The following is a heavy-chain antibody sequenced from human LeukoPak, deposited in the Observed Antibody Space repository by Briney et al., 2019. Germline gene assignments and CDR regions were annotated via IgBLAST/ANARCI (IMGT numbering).Heavy chain of an antibody. CDR3: AKAIAARPYYYYYMDV. V-gene: IGHV3-23*01. J-gene: IGHJ6*03. D-gene: IGHD6-6*01. CDR2: ISGSGGST. CDR1: GFTFSSYA. Sequence: GGSLRLSCAASGFTFSSYAMSWVRQASGKGLEWVSAISGSGGSTYYADSVKGRFTISRDNSKNTLYLQMNSLRAEDTAVYYCAKAIAARPYYYYYMDVWGKGTTVTVSS.